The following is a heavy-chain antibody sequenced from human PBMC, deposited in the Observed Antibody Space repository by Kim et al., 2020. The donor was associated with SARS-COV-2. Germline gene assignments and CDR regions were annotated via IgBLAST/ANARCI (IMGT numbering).Heavy chain of an antibody. D-gene: IGHD2-2*01. J-gene: IGHJ4*02. V-gene: IGHV3-23*01. CDR3: ASRSTGKKYFDY. Sequence: YYADPVKGRFTISRDNSKNTLYVQMNSLRAEDTGVYYCASRSTGKKYFDYWGQGTLVTVSS.